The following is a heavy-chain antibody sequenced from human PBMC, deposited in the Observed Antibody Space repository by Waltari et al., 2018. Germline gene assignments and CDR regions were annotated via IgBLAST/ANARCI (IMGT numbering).Heavy chain of an antibody. D-gene: IGHD6-13*01. V-gene: IGHV1-46*01. Sequence: QVQLVQSGAEVERPGASVRISCKASGYTFTSYYVNWLRPAPGRGFEWLGIIDPDGGGTTYAPKFRDRLSLTRDTSTSVLYMSLDNLNSDDSAIYFCARGRGTLGQLLVTYWGQGTQVLVSS. CDR3: ARGRGTLGQLLVTY. CDR2: IDPDGGGT. CDR1: GYTFTSYY. J-gene: IGHJ4*02.